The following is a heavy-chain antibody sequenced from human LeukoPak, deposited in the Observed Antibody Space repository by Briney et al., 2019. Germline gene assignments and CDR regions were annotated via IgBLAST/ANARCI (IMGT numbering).Heavy chain of an antibody. CDR3: ARTRAKDYDFWSGYSN. V-gene: IGHV1-2*02. D-gene: IGHD3-3*01. CDR1: GYIFTGYY. CDR2: INPNSGGT. J-gene: IGHJ4*02. Sequence: LEASVKVSCKASGYIFTGYYMHWVRQAPGQGLEWMGWINPNSGGTNYAQKFQGRVTMTRDTSISTAYMELSRLRSDDTAVYYCARTRAKDYDFWSGYSNWGQGTLVTVSS.